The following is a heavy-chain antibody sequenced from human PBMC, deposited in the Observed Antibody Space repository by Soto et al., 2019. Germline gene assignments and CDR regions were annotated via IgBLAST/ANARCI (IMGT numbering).Heavy chain of an antibody. Sequence: GGSLRLSCAASGFTFSNSEMFWVRQAPGKGLEWVSKINYSGSNIYYSKSVKGRFTISRDNAKNSLSLQMNSLTDGDTAIYYCASEALCGADCYFFEYWGPGTLVTVSS. CDR1: GFTFSNSE. CDR3: ASEALCGADCYFFEY. V-gene: IGHV3-48*03. D-gene: IGHD2-21*02. CDR2: INYSGSNI. J-gene: IGHJ4*02.